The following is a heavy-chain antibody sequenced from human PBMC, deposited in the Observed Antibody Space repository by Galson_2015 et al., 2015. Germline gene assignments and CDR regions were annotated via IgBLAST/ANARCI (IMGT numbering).Heavy chain of an antibody. V-gene: IGHV3-74*01. Sequence: SLRLSCAASGLTFSGYWMHWVRQAPGKGLVWVSRINPDGRSTSHADPVKGRFTISRDNAKNTLYLQMNSLRAEDTAVYYCAGRLGYCSSTTCYGGYWGQGTLVTVSS. CDR2: INPDGRST. J-gene: IGHJ4*02. CDR1: GLTFSGYW. D-gene: IGHD2-2*01. CDR3: AGRLGYCSSTTCYGGY.